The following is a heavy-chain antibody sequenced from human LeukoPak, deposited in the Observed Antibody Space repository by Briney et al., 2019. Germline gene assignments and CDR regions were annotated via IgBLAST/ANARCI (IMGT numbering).Heavy chain of an antibody. CDR2: IIPIFGTA. CDR1: GGTFSSYA. CDR3: ARDRCSGGNCYRIL. D-gene: IGHD2-15*01. V-gene: IGHV1-69*13. Sequence: ASVKVSCKASGGTFSSYAISWVRQAPGQGLEWMGGIIPIFGTANYAQKFQGRVTITADESTSTAYMELSSLRSEDTAVYYCARDRCSGGNCYRILWGQGTLVTVSS. J-gene: IGHJ4*02.